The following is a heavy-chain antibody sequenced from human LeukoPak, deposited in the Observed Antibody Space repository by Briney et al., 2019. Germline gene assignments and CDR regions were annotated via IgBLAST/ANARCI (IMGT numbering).Heavy chain of an antibody. J-gene: IGHJ5*02. Sequence: SDTLSLTCAVSGYAMSSSNWWGWIRQPPGKELEWIGYIYYSGSTDYNPSLKSRVTMSIHTSKNQFSLKLSSVTAADTAVYYCARTIITMVRGGNWFDPWGQGTLVTVSS. CDR1: GYAMSSSNW. V-gene: IGHV4-28*01. D-gene: IGHD3-10*01. CDR3: ARTIITMVRGGNWFDP. CDR2: IYYSGST.